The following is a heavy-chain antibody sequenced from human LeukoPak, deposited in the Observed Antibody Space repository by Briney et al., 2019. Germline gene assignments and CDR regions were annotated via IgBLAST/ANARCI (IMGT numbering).Heavy chain of an antibody. V-gene: IGHV1-8*03. Sequence: ASVKVSCKASGYTFTGYYMHWVRQATGQGLEWMGWMNPNSGNTGYAQKFQGRVTITRDTSITTAYMELSSLRSEDTAVYYCARGLTYYDILTGYYTPGGRAFDIWGQGTMVIVSS. J-gene: IGHJ3*02. CDR2: MNPNSGNT. CDR1: GYTFTGYY. D-gene: IGHD3-9*01. CDR3: ARGLTYYDILTGYYTPGGRAFDI.